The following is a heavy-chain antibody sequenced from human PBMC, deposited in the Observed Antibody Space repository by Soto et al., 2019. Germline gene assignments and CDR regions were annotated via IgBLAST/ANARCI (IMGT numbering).Heavy chain of an antibody. J-gene: IGHJ3*02. CDR1: GFTFSSYG. D-gene: IGHD5-18*01. CDR2: ISYDGSKK. V-gene: IGHV3-30*18. Sequence: QVQLVESGGGVVQPGRSLRLSCAASGFTFSSYGMHWVRQAPGKGLEWVAVISYDGSKKYYGDSVKGRFTISRDNSKKPLYLQMDSLRAAYTAVYYWVKDQSIIQLWLDPGAVDIWGQGTMVNVSS. CDR3: VKDQSIIQLWLDPGAVDI.